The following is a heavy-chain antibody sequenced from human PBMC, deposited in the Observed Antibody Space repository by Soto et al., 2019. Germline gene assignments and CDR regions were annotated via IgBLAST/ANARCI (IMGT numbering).Heavy chain of an antibody. CDR1: GFSLSNSGVG. V-gene: IGHV2-5*01. CDR3: AHSPNYYDSSDPRRSFEF. CDR2: IYWNDDK. J-gene: IGHJ1*01. D-gene: IGHD3-22*01. Sequence: SGPTLVNPTQTLTLTCTFSGFSLSNSGVGVGWFRQPPGKALDWLALIYWNDDKHSSPSLKNRLTITKDNAKNQVVLTLTNVDPVDTDTYYCAHSPNYYDSSDPRRSFEFWGQGTLVTVSS.